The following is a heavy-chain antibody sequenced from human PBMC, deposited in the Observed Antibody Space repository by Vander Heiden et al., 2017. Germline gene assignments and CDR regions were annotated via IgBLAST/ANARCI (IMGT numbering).Heavy chain of an antibody. J-gene: IGHJ6*02. V-gene: IGHV3-48*02. CDR3: ARSSGSPRDYYGMDV. Sequence: EVQLVESGGGMGPPGGALRIPRAASGFPLSSDSMNWVRQAPGKGLEWVSYISSSSSTIYYADSVKGRFTISRDNAKNSLYLQMNSLRDEDTAVYYCARSSGSPRDYYGMDVWGQGTTVTVSS. CDR2: ISSSSSTI. D-gene: IGHD1-26*01. CDR1: GFPLSSDS.